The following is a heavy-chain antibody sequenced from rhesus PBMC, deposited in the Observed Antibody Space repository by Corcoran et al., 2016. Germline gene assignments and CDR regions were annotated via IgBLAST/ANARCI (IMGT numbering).Heavy chain of an antibody. CDR1: GYSISSGFA. CDR2: IYGGSGST. CDR3: ARIAAAGVY. Sequence: QVQLQESGPGLVKPSETLSLTCAVSGYSISSGFAWGWLRQPPGKGLEWIGQIYGGSGSTYYNPSLKSRVTVSKDTSKNQFSLKLSSVTAADTAVYYCARIAAAGVYWGQGVLVTVSS. D-gene: IGHD6-31*01. J-gene: IGHJ4*01. V-gene: IGHV4-127*01.